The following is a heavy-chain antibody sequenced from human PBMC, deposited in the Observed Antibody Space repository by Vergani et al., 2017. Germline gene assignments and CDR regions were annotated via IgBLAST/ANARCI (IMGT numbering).Heavy chain of an antibody. CDR2: INHSGST. D-gene: IGHD3-3*01. CDR3: ARRFWSGYSDY. V-gene: IGHV4-34*01. CDR1: GGSFSGYY. J-gene: IGHJ4*02. Sequence: QVQLQQWGAGLLKPSETLSLTCAVYGGSFSGYYWSWIRQPPGKGLEWIGEINHSGSTNYNPSLKSRVTISVDTSKNQFSLKLSSVTAADTAVYYCARRFWSGYSDYWGQGTLVTVSS.